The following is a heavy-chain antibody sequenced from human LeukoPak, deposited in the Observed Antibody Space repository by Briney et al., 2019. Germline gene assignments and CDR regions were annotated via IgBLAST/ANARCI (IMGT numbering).Heavy chain of an antibody. CDR3: ARGDGYNSYYFDY. J-gene: IGHJ4*02. Sequence: GGSLRLSCTASGFKFDDYGMTWVRQAPGKGLEWVSSISSSSSYIYYADSVKGRFTISRDNSKNTLYLQMNSLRAEDTAVYYCARGDGYNSYYFDYWGQGTLVTVSS. CDR1: GFKFDDYG. D-gene: IGHD5-24*01. CDR2: ISSSSSYI. V-gene: IGHV3-21*04.